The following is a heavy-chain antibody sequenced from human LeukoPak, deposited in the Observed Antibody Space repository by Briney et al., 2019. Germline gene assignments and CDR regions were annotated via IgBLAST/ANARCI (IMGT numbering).Heavy chain of an antibody. D-gene: IGHD3-9*01. CDR2: MNCDGSST. CDR1: GFTFSSYW. CDR3: AAEGDDILTGYTVVV. J-gene: IGHJ6*02. V-gene: IGHV3-74*01. Sequence: PGGSLRLSCAASGFTFSSYWMHWVRQGPGKGLVWVSRMNCDGSSTSYADSVKGRFTISRDNAKNTLYLQMNSLRAEDTAVYYCAAEGDDILTGYTVVVWGQGTTVTVSS.